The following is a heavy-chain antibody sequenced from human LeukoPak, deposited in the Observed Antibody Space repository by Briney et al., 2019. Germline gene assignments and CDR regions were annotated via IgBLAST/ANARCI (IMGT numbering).Heavy chain of an antibody. J-gene: IGHJ6*02. CDR3: ANSTAARPGGYYYYYGMDV. Sequence: SVKVSCKASGGTFSSYTISWVRQAPGQGLEWMGRIIPILGIANYAQKFQGRVTITADKSTSTAYMELSSLRSEDTAVYYCANSTAARPGGYYYYYGMDVWGQGTTVTVSS. CDR2: IIPILGIA. V-gene: IGHV1-69*02. CDR1: GGTFSSYT. D-gene: IGHD6-6*01.